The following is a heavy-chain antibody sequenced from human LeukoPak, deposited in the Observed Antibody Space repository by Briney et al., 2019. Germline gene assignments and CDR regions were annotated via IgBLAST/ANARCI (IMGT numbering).Heavy chain of an antibody. CDR1: GFTFSDYY. Sequence: GGSLRLSWAASGFTFSDYYMSWIRQAPGKGLEWVSYISSSGSTIYYADSVKGRFTISRDNAKNSLYLQMNSLRAEDTAVYYCARLEDIVVVPAAPFDYWGQGTLVTVSS. V-gene: IGHV3-11*04. CDR3: ARLEDIVVVPAAPFDY. J-gene: IGHJ4*02. D-gene: IGHD2-2*01. CDR2: ISSSGSTI.